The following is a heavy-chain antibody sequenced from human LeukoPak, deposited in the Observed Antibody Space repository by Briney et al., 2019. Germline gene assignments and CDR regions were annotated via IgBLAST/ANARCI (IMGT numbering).Heavy chain of an antibody. J-gene: IGHJ3*02. Sequence: ASVKVSCKASGYTFTGYYMHGVRPAPGQGLDWMGWINPNSGGTNYAQKFQGRVTMTRDTSISTAYMELSRLRSDDTAVYYCAREMATITWTAFDIWGQGTMVTVSS. CDR1: GYTFTGYY. CDR2: INPNSGGT. CDR3: AREMATITWTAFDI. V-gene: IGHV1-2*02. D-gene: IGHD5-24*01.